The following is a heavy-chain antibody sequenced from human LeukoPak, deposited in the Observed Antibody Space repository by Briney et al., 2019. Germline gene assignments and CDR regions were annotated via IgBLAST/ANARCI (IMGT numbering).Heavy chain of an antibody. Sequence: GASVKVSCKASGYTFTGYYMHWVRQAPGQGLEGMGWINPNSGGTNYAQKFQGRVTMTRDTYISTAYMELSRLRSDDTAVYYCARGGLMTTVTTWLAGGDYWGQGTLVTVSS. CDR2: INPNSGGT. J-gene: IGHJ4*02. CDR3: ARGGLMTTVTTWLAGGDY. D-gene: IGHD4-17*01. CDR1: GYTFTGYY. V-gene: IGHV1-2*02.